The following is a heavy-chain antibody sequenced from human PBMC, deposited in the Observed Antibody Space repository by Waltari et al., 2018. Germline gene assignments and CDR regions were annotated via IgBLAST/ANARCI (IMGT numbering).Heavy chain of an antibody. D-gene: IGHD5-12*01. Sequence: QLQLQESGPGLVKPPETLALTCSISGGSIIRNTPYWGWIRQPPVQGLEWIGTISYSGVTYSSPSLKSRVTLSRDTSRNQLSLELGSVTAADTALYYCATYIGASVGTAAFDVWGQGTMVSVSS. V-gene: IGHV4-39*01. CDR2: ISYSGVT. J-gene: IGHJ3*01. CDR3: ATYIGASVGTAAFDV. CDR1: GGSIIRNTPY.